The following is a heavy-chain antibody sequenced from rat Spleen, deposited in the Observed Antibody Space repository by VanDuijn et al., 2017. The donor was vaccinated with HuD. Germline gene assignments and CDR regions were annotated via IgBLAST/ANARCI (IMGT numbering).Heavy chain of an antibody. J-gene: IGHJ2*01. CDR2: ISSGGST. V-gene: IGHV2S12*01. CDR3: IREILPGYNSHWFGY. CDR1: GFSLTSNG. D-gene: IGHD1-4*01. Sequence: QVQVKESGPGLVQPSQTLSLTCTVSGFSLTSNGVSWVRQTPGKGLEWIAAISSGGSTYYNSALKSRLSISRDTPKSQVFLKMNRLQTEETAIYFCIREILPGYNSHWFGYWGQGVMVTVSS.